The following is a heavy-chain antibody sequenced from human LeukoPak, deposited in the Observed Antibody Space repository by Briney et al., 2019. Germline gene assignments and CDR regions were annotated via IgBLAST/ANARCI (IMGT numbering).Heavy chain of an antibody. CDR1: GFTFSRYW. CDR3: ARDYDSSGYYSFQH. Sequence: GGSLRLSCAASGFTFSRYWMHWVRQAPGRGLVWVSRINGDGSSIRYADSVKGRFTNSRDNAKNTLYLQMNGLRAEDTAVYYCARDYDSSGYYSFQHWGQGTLVTVSS. J-gene: IGHJ1*01. V-gene: IGHV3-74*01. CDR2: INGDGSSI. D-gene: IGHD3-22*01.